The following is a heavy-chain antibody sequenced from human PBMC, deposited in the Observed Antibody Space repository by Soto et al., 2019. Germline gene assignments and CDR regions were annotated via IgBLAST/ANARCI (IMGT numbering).Heavy chain of an antibody. CDR2: IYYSGST. V-gene: IGHV4-59*01. CDR1: GGAISIYY. CDR3: ARDVRAAAGTHDYGMDV. Sequence: SETLSLTCTVSGGAISIYYWSLIRQPPGKGLEWIGYIYYSGSTNYNPSLKSRVTISVDTSKNQFSLKLSSVTAADTAVYYCARDVRAAAGTHDYGMDVWGQGTSVTVSS. J-gene: IGHJ6*02. D-gene: IGHD6-13*01.